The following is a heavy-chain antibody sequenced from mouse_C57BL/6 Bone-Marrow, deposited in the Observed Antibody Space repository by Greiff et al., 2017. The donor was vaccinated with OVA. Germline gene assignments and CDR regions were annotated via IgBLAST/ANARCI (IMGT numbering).Heavy chain of an antibody. CDR3: ASRLYYCGSTWFAY. Sequence: VQLQESGAELARPGASVKLSCKASGYTFTSYGISWVKQRTGQGLEWIGEIYPRSGNTYYNEKFKGKATLTADKSSSTAYMELRSLTSEDSAVYFCASRLYYCGSTWFAYWGQGTLVTVSA. V-gene: IGHV1-81*01. J-gene: IGHJ3*01. CDR1: GYTFTSYG. CDR2: IYPRSGNT. D-gene: IGHD1-1*01.